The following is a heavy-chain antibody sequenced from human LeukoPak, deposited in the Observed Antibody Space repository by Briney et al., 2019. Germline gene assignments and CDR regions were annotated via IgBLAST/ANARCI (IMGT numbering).Heavy chain of an antibody. Sequence: GDSLKISCKGSGYSFSSYWIGWVRQMPGKGLEWVGSIYVGDSHTRYGPSFQGLVTISADKSVNTAYLRWRGLKASDSAIYYCARGGCGSATCNYGLDVWGQGTTVTVSS. V-gene: IGHV5-51*01. D-gene: IGHD2-21*01. CDR1: GYSFSSYW. CDR3: ARGGCGSATCNYGLDV. J-gene: IGHJ6*02. CDR2: IYVGDSHT.